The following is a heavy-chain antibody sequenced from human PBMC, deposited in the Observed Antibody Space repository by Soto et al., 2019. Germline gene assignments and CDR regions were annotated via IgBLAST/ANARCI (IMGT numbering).Heavy chain of an antibody. CDR2: VSTYNGNT. CDR3: ARDTAQWLVSD. Sequence: QVQLVQSGAEVKKPGASVKVSCKASGYIFTSYGISWVRQAPGQGLEWVGRVSTYNGNTKYAQKLQGRVTMTTDTPAIIPYMELRRLRSADTAVYSCARDTAQWLVSDWGQGTLVTVSS. CDR1: GYIFTSYG. V-gene: IGHV1-18*01. J-gene: IGHJ1*01. D-gene: IGHD6-19*01.